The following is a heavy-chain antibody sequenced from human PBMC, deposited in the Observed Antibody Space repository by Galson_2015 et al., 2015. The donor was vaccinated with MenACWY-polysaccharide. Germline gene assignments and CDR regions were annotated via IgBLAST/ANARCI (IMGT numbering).Heavy chain of an antibody. J-gene: IGHJ4*02. V-gene: IGHV3-23*01. CDR1: GFTFSNYA. Sequence: LRLSCAASGFTFSNYAMSWVRQAPGQGLEWVSTIGGSGSNTHYADSVKGRFTISRDNSKYTLSLQMNSLRAEDTAVYYCARVRYSTGKYQFDYWGQGTLVAVSS. CDR2: IGGSGSNT. D-gene: IGHD2-2*01. CDR3: ARVRYSTGKYQFDY.